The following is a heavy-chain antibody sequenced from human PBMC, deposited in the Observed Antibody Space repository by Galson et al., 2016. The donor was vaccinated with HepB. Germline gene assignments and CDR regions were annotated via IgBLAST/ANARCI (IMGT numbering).Heavy chain of an antibody. D-gene: IGHD3-10*01. J-gene: IGHJ4*02. CDR3: VKDRGAVIRDFDQ. Sequence: SLRLSCAASGFTFTNYDIHWVRRAPGTGLVWVSRINIDGNSITYADSVKGRFAISRDNSKNTLYLQMSSLRDGDTAVYYCVKDRGAVIRDFDQWGQGTLVTVSS. V-gene: IGHV3-74*01. CDR2: INIDGNSI. CDR1: GFTFTNYD.